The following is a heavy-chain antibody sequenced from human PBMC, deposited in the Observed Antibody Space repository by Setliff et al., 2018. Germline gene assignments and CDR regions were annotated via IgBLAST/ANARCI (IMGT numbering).Heavy chain of an antibody. CDR2: ISGYDGNT. J-gene: IGHJ6*01. V-gene: IGHV1-18*01. CDR3: ARERIYDGLNYNGMDV. CDR1: GYTFSNYG. D-gene: IGHD3-3*01. Sequence: ASVKVSCKTSGYTFSNYGVSWVRQAPGQGLEWMGWISGYDGNTKYAQNLHGRVTMTTDTSTTTAYMELRSLRSDDTAVDYCARERIYDGLNYNGMDVWGQGTTVTVSS.